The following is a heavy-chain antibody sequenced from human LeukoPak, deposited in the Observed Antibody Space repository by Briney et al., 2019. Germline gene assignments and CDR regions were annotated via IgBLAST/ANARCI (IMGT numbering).Heavy chain of an antibody. Sequence: SVVYSGGATYYADSVKGRFTISRDNSKNTLYLQMSSLRAEDTAVYFCARHRGCSLFVDYWGQGTLVTVSS. V-gene: IGHV3-53*01. J-gene: IGHJ4*02. CDR2: VYSGGAT. D-gene: IGHD3-10*01. CDR3: ARHRGCSLFVDY.